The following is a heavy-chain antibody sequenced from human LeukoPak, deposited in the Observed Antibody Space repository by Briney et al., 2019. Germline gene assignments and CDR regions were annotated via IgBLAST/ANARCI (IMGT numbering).Heavy chain of an antibody. CDR3: ARHQLSGIKPRLCDY. D-gene: IGHD6-25*01. CDR2: FYYSGNT. V-gene: IGHV4-39*01. J-gene: IGHJ4*02. CDR1: GVSISTSSSH. Sequence: SETLSLTCTVSGVSISTSSSHWGWIRQPPGKGLEWMGSFYYSGNTYYNPSLKSRVTIAVDTSKNQFSLQLTSVTAADTAVYYCARHQLSGIKPRLCDYWGQGTLVTVSS.